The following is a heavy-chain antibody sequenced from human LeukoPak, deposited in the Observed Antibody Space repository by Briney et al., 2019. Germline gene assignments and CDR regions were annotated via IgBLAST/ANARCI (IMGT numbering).Heavy chain of an antibody. V-gene: IGHV5-51*01. J-gene: IGHJ4*02. CDR3: ARLYDSSGYYPFDY. CDR1: GYSFTSYW. CDR2: IYPGDSDT. Sequence: GESLKISCKGSGYSFTSYWIGWVRQMPGKGLEWMGIIYPGDSDTRYSPSFQGQVAISADKSISTAYLQWSSLKASDTAMYYCARLYDSSGYYPFDYWGQGTLATVSS. D-gene: IGHD3-22*01.